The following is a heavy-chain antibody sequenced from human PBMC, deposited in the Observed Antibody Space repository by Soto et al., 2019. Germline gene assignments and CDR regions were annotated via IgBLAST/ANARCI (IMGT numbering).Heavy chain of an antibody. Sequence: QVQLQESGPGLVKASQTLSLICSVSGESISSGGYYWSWIRHHPGKGLEWIGYIYDSESAYYNPSLKRRVTLSMDTSKNHFAMNLSSVTAADTAVYYCARASSSSSAADYWGQGTLITVSS. CDR1: GESISSGGYY. J-gene: IGHJ4*02. D-gene: IGHD6-6*01. CDR3: ARASSSSSAADY. CDR2: IYDSESA. V-gene: IGHV4-31*03.